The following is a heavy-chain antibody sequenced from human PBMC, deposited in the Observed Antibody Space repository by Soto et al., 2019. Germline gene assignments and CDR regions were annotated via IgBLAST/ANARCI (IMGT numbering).Heavy chain of an antibody. CDR1: GGTFSSYT. CDR3: ATGTLGYYYGSGSLNLFDY. CDR2: IIPILGIA. J-gene: IGHJ4*02. V-gene: IGHV1-69*02. D-gene: IGHD3-10*01. Sequence: ASVKVSCKASGGTFSSYTISWVRQAPGQGLEWMGRIIPILGIANYAQKFQGRVTITADKSTSTAYMELSSLRSEDTAVYYCATGTLGYYYGSGSLNLFDYWGQGTLVTVS.